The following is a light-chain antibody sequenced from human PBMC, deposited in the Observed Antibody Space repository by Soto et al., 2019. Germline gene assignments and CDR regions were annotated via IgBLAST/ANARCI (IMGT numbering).Light chain of an antibody. J-gene: IGKJ5*01. V-gene: IGKV3-11*01. CDR3: QQRSSWPS. CDR2: DAS. Sequence: EIVLTQSPATLSLSPGERATLSCRASQTVSSSLAWYQQKPGQAPRLLIYDASNRAAGIPARCSGSGSGTDFSLTISSLEPEDFAVDFWQQRSSWPSFGQGTRLEIK. CDR1: QTVSSS.